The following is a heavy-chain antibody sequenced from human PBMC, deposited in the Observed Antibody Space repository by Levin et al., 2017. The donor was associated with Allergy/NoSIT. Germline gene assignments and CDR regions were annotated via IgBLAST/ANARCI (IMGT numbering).Heavy chain of an antibody. CDR1: GFSLSTSGMC. D-gene: IGHD2-15*01. Sequence: SGPTLVKPTQTLTLTCTFSGFSLSTSGMCVSWIRQPPGKALEWLALIDWDDDKYYSTSLKTRLTISKDTSKNQVVLTMTNMDPVDTATYYCARMEHGGYCSGGSCYSSWDYYYGMDVWGQGTTVTVSS. J-gene: IGHJ6*02. V-gene: IGHV2-70*01. CDR3: ARMEHGGYCSGGSCYSSWDYYYGMDV. CDR2: IDWDDDK.